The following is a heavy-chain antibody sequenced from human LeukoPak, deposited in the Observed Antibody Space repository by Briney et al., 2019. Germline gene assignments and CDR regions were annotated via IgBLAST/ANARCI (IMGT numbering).Heavy chain of an antibody. J-gene: IGHJ6*03. Sequence: ASVKVSCKVSGFTFTSYGISWVRQAPGQGLEWMEWISAYNGNTNYAQKLQGRVTMTTDTSTSTAYMELRSLRSDDTAVYYCARTRGAPYYYYYMYVWANGPRSPSP. V-gene: IGHV1-18*01. CDR1: GFTFTSYG. CDR3: ARTRGAPYYYYYMYV. CDR2: ISAYNGNT. D-gene: IGHD4/OR15-4a*01.